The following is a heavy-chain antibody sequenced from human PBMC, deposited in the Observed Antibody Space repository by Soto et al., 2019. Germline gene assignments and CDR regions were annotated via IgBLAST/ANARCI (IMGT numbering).Heavy chain of an antibody. CDR1: GYTLTELS. J-gene: IGHJ5*02. D-gene: IGHD3-3*01. Sequence: QVQLVQSGAEVKKPGASVKVSCKVSGYTLTELSMHWVRQAPGKGLEWMGGFDPEDGETIYAQKFQARVTMTEDTLIXXAXSAXSRLSSEDTAVYYCAILRNPHRYYDFWSGYGWFDPWGQGTLVTVSS. CDR3: AILRNPHRYYDFWSGYGWFDP. V-gene: IGHV1-24*01. CDR2: FDPEDGET.